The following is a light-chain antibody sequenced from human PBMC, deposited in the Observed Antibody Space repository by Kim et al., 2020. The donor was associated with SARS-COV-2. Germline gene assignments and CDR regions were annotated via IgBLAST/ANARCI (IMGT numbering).Light chain of an antibody. J-gene: IGKJ2*01. V-gene: IGKV3-20*01. CDR3: QQYGNSPYT. Sequence: LSPGERVTPSCRASQTVSSTNLGWYQQQPGQAPRLLIYNTASRATGIPDRFSGSGSGTYFTLTISRLEPEDFAVYYCQQYGNSPYTFGQGTKLEI. CDR2: NTA. CDR1: QTVSSTN.